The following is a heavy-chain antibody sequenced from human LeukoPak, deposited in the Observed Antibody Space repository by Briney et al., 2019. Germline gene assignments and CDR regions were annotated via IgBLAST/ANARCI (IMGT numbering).Heavy chain of an antibody. V-gene: IGHV3-7*01. CDR3: ARMQMDTGYRPFDI. Sequence: GGSLRLSCAASGFTFPTFWMAWVRQAPGKGLEWVAKIKEDGSEEDYVDSVKGRFTIYRDNAKNSLHLQMNYLRAEDTAVYYCARMQMDTGYRPFDIWGQGTMVAVSS. CDR2: IKEDGSEE. D-gene: IGHD5-24*01. J-gene: IGHJ3*02. CDR1: GFTFPTFW.